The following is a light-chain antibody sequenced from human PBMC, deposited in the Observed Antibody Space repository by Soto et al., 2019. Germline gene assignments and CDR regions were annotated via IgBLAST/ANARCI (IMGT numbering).Light chain of an antibody. V-gene: IGLV2-23*02. CDR3: CSYVGTSNDV. Sequence: QSALTQPASVSGSPGQSITISCSGNAVSYQRVSWYQQQPGKAPKLILYDLTTRPSGVSNRFSGFKSGTTASLAISGLQAEDEGYYYCCSYVGTSNDVFGTGTKLTVL. J-gene: IGLJ1*01. CDR2: DLT. CDR1: GNAVSYQR.